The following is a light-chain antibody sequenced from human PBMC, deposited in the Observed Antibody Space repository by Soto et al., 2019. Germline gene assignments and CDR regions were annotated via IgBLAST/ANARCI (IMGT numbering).Light chain of an antibody. Sequence: EIVMTKSPATLSVSPGERATLSCRASQSVSSNLAWYQQKPGQAPRLLIYGASTRATGIPARFSGSGSGTEFTLTISSLQSEDFAVYYCQQYNNWPWPFGQGTQVEIK. CDR3: QQYNNWPWP. V-gene: IGKV3-15*01. J-gene: IGKJ1*01. CDR1: QSVSSN. CDR2: GAS.